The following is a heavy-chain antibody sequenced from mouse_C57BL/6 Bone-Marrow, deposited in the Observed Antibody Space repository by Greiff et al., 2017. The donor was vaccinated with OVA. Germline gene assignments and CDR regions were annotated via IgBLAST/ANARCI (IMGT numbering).Heavy chain of an antibody. CDR1: GYTFTSYW. D-gene: IGHD1-1*01. V-gene: IGHV1-50*01. CDR2: IDPSDSYT. J-gene: IGHJ3*01. Sequence: VQLQQPGAELVKPGASVKLSCKASGYTFTSYWMQWVKQRPGQGLEWIGEIDPSDSYTNSNQKFKGKATLTVDTPSSTAYIQLSSLTSEDSAVYYCARPSPYYYGSSPFAYWGQGTLVTVSA. CDR3: ARPSPYYYGSSPFAY.